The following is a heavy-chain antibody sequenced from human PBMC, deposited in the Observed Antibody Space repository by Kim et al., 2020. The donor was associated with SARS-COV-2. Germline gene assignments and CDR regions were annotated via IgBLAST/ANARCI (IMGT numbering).Heavy chain of an antibody. CDR2: IYYSGST. CDR3: ARDSIAAAGTFDY. D-gene: IGHD6-13*01. V-gene: IGHV4-31*03. CDR1: GGSISSGGYY. Sequence: SETLSLTCTVSGGSISSGGYYWSWIRQHPGKGLEWIGYIYYSGSTYYNPSLKSRVTISVDTSKNQFSLKLSSVTAADTAVYYCARDSIAAAGTFDYWGQGTLVTVSS. J-gene: IGHJ4*02.